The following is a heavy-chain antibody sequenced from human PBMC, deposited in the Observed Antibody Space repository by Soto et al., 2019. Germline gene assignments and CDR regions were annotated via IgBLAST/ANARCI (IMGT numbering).Heavy chain of an antibody. D-gene: IGHD2-21*02. V-gene: IGHV3-30*03. CDR2: SSFDGTQQ. Sequence: PGGSLRLSCTASGFSLSSSGMHWVRQAPGKGLEWLAVSSFDGTQQFYGDSVKGRFTVSRDNAKNSVSLQMNSLRDEDTAVYYCAREETAWPLAYGLDVWGQGTTVTVSS. CDR1: GFSLSSSG. CDR3: AREETAWPLAYGLDV. J-gene: IGHJ6*02.